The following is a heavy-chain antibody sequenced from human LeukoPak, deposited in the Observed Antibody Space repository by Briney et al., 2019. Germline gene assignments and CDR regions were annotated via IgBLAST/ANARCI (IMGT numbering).Heavy chain of an antibody. Sequence: SVKVSCTASGGAFSSYAISWVRQAPGPGLDWMGRIIPILDIANYAQKFQGRVTITADKSTSTAYMELSSLRSEDTAVYYCARDSPSQLERRAKLPSWFDPWGQGTLVTVSS. J-gene: IGHJ5*02. CDR2: IIPILDIA. CDR3: ARDSPSQLERRAKLPSWFDP. CDR1: GGAFSSYA. D-gene: IGHD1-1*01. V-gene: IGHV1-69*04.